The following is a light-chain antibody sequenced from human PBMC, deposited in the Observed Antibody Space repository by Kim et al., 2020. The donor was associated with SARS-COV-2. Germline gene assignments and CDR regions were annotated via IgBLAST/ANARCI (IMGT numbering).Light chain of an antibody. CDR3: QQFNHYAPA. V-gene: IGKV1D-13*01. J-gene: IGKJ5*01. CDR2: DVS. CDR1: QGISRA. Sequence: SASVGDRCTRTCRASQGISRALAWYQQQPGKAPKLLMYDVSSLESGVPSRVTGSGSGTDFTLAISSLQPEDFATYYGQQFNHYAPAFGRGTRLEIK.